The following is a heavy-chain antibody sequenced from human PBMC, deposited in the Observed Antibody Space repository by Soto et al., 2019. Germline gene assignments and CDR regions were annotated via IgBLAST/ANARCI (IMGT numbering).Heavy chain of an antibody. J-gene: IGHJ6*03. CDR1: GYTFTGYY. D-gene: IGHD1-7*01. CDR3: ARRGLRAGTTHYYYYYMDV. V-gene: IGHV1-2*04. CDR2: INPNSGGT. Sequence: ASVKVSCKASGYTFTGYYMHWVRQAPGQGLEWMGWINPNSGGTNYAQKFQGWVTMTRDTSKNQFSLKLSSVTAADTAVYYCARRGLRAGTTHYYYYYMDVWGKGTTVTSP.